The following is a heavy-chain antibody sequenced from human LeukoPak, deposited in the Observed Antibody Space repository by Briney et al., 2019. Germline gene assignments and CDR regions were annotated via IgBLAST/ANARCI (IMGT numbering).Heavy chain of an antibody. J-gene: IGHJ6*02. CDR1: GDSVSSNSAA. CDR2: TYYRSKWYN. D-gene: IGHD4-17*01. CDR3: ARESTTVRGPAYELYYYYGMDV. Sequence: SQTLSLTCAISGDSVSSNSAAWNWIRQSPSRGLEWLGRTYYRSKWYNGYAVSVKSRITINPDTSKNQFSLQLNSVTPEDTAVYYCARESTTVRGPAYELYYYYGMDVWGQGTTVTVSS. V-gene: IGHV6-1*01.